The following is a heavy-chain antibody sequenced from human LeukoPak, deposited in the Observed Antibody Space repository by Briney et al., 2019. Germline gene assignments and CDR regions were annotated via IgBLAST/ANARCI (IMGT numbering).Heavy chain of an antibody. CDR3: ARLPYK. Sequence: GGSLRLSCAVSGLNFTTTQMTWVRQAPGQGLEWVSSIYSGATYYAESVKGRFAISRDTSKNALYLQMSSLRVEDTAIFYCARLPYKWGQGTLVTVSS. CDR1: GLNFTTTQ. J-gene: IGHJ4*02. D-gene: IGHD1-14*01. V-gene: IGHV3-53*01. CDR2: IYSGAT.